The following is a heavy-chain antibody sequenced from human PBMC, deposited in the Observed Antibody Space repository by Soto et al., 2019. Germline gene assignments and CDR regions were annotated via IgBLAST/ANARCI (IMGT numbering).Heavy chain of an antibody. D-gene: IGHD6-13*01. V-gene: IGHV1-24*01. Sequence: GASVKVSCKVSGYTLTELSMHWVRQAPGKGAEWMGGFDPEDGETIYAQKFQGRVTRTEDTSTDTAYMELSSLRSEDTAVYYCARFIAAAGGYYYYYGMDVWGQGTTVTVSS. CDR2: FDPEDGET. J-gene: IGHJ6*02. CDR1: GYTLTELS. CDR3: ARFIAAAGGYYYYYGMDV.